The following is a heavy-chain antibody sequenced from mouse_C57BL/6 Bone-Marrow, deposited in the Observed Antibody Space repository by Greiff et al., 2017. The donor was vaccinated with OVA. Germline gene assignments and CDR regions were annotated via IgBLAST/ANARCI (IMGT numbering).Heavy chain of an antibody. J-gene: IGHJ4*01. CDR1: GYTFTDYY. V-gene: IGHV1-26*01. CDR2: INPNTGGT. Sequence: EVQLQQSGPELVKPGASVKISCQASGYTFTDYYMNWVKQSHGKSLEWIGDINPNTGGTSYNQKFKGKATLTVDKSSSTAYMEIRSLTSEDSAVDYCARGVLLLAMDYWGQGTSVTVSS. CDR3: ARGVLLLAMDY. D-gene: IGHD2-3*01.